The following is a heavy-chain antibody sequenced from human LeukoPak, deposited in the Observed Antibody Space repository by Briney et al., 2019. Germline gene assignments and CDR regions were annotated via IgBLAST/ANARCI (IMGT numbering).Heavy chain of an antibody. CDR1: AYSISSGYY. J-gene: IGHJ3*02. CDR2: IYHSGST. D-gene: IGHD3-10*01. V-gene: IGHV4-38-2*02. Sequence: SETLSLTCTVSAYSISSGYYWGWIRQPPGKGLEWIGSIYHSGSTYYNPSLKSRVTISVDTSKNQFSLKLSSVTAADTAVYYCARDRPILWFGELINAFDIWGQGAMVTVSS. CDR3: ARDRPILWFGELINAFDI.